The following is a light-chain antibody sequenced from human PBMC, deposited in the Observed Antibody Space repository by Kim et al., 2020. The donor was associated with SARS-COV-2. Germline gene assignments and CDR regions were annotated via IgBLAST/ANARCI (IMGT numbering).Light chain of an antibody. CDR1: SLRSYY. Sequence: SSELTQDPAVSVALGQTVRITCHGDSLRSYYASWYQQKPGQAPVLVIYGKNNRPSGIPDRFSGSSSGNTASLTITGAQAEDEADYYCNSRDSSGNRWVFG. V-gene: IGLV3-19*01. CDR3: NSRDSSGNRWV. CDR2: GKN. J-gene: IGLJ3*02.